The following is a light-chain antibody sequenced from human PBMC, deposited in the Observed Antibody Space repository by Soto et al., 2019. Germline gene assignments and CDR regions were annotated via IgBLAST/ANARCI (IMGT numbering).Light chain of an antibody. Sequence: EIVLTQSPGTLSLSPGEIATISCRASQSVSSSPLAWYQQKPGQAPRLLIYDTSSRATDIPDRISGSGSGTDFTLTISKLDPEDLALYYCQQYGSSPFTFGQGTNLEI. CDR1: QSVSSSP. J-gene: IGKJ2*01. CDR2: DTS. CDR3: QQYGSSPFT. V-gene: IGKV3-20*01.